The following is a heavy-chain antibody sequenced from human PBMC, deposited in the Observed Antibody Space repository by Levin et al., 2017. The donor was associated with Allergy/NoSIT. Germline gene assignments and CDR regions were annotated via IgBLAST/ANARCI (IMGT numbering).Heavy chain of an antibody. D-gene: IGHD2-15*01. CDR2: TYYRSKWYN. Sequence: SQTLSLTCAISGDSVSSNSAAWNWTRQSPSRGLEWLGRTYYRSKWYNDYAVSVKSRITINPDTSKNQFSLQLNSVTPEDTAVYYCARELVVVAATLFDYWGQGTLVTVSS. V-gene: IGHV6-1*01. CDR3: ARELVVVAATLFDY. J-gene: IGHJ4*02. CDR1: GDSVSSNSAA.